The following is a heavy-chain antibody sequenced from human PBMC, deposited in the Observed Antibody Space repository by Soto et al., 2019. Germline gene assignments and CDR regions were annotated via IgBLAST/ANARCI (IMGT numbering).Heavy chain of an antibody. CDR2: INHSGST. J-gene: IGHJ6*03. V-gene: IGHV4-34*01. D-gene: IGHD2-15*01. Sequence: SETLSLTCAVYGGSFSGYYWSWIRQPPGKGLEWIGEINHSGSTNYNPSLKSRVTISVDTSKNQFSLKLSSVAAADTAVYYCARGYPQVVAASYYYYYMDVWGKGTTVTVSS. CDR1: GGSFSGYY. CDR3: ARGYPQVVAASYYYYYMDV.